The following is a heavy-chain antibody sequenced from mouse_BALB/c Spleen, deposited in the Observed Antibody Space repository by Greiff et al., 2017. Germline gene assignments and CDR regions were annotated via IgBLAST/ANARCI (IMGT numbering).Heavy chain of an antibody. Sequence: EVQLVESGAELVKPGASVKLSCTASGFNIKDTYMHWVKQRPEQGLEWIGRIDPANGNTKYDPKFQGKATITADTSSNTAYLQLSSLTSEDTAVYYCARPYYYGSSYNYAMDYWGQGTSVTVSS. CDR2: IDPANGNT. V-gene: IGHV14-3*02. J-gene: IGHJ4*01. CDR1: GFNIKDTY. D-gene: IGHD1-1*01. CDR3: ARPYYYGSSYNYAMDY.